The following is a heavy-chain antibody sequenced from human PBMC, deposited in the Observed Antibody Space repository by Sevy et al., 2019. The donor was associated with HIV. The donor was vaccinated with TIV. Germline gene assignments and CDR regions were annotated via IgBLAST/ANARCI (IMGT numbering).Heavy chain of an antibody. Sequence: SETLSLTCTVSGGSISSSSYYWGWIRQPPGKGLEWIGSNYYSGSTYYNPSLKSRVTISVDTSKNQFSLKLSSVTAADTAVYYCARHKRSIAAEYFDYWGQGTLVTVSS. CDR1: GGSISSSSYY. V-gene: IGHV4-39*01. CDR2: NYYSGST. D-gene: IGHD6-25*01. J-gene: IGHJ4*02. CDR3: ARHKRSIAAEYFDY.